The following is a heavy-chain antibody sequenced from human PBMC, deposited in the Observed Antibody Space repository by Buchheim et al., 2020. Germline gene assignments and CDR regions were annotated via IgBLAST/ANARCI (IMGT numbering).Heavy chain of an antibody. V-gene: IGHV3-30-3*01. CDR3: ARDRYSSLDY. CDR2: ISYDGSNK. J-gene: IGHJ4*02. Sequence: QVQLVESGGGVVQPGRSLRLSCAASGFTFSSYAMHWVRQAPGKGLEWVAVISYDGSNKYYADSVKGRFTISRDNSKNTLYLQMNSLRAEDTAVYYCARDRYSSLDYWGQGTL. CDR1: GFTFSSYA. D-gene: IGHD6-13*01.